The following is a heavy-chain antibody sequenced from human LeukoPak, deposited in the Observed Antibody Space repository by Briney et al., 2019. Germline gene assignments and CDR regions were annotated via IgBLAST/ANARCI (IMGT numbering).Heavy chain of an antibody. CDR2: ISAYNGNT. J-gene: IGHJ4*02. CDR3: ARVNYYDSSGSFDY. Sequence: SVKVSCKASGYTFTSYGISWVRQAPGQGLEWMGWISAYNGNTNYAQKLQGRVTMTTDTSTSTAYMELRSLRSDDTAVYYCARVNYYDSSGSFDYWGQGTLVTVSS. CDR1: GYTFTSYG. V-gene: IGHV1-18*01. D-gene: IGHD3-22*01.